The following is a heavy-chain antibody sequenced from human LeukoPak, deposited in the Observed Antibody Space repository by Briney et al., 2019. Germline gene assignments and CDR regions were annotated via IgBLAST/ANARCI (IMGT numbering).Heavy chain of an antibody. CDR3: ARVQKSRKSVASAVDC. Sequence: GGSLRLSCAASGFTFSSYGMHWVRQAPGKGLEWVSAISGSGGSTYYADSVKGRFTISRDNSKNTLYLQMNSLRAEDTAVYYCARVQKSRKSVASAVDCWGQGTVVIVSS. J-gene: IGHJ4*02. CDR2: ISGSGGST. V-gene: IGHV3-23*01. D-gene: IGHD5-12*01. CDR1: GFTFSSYG.